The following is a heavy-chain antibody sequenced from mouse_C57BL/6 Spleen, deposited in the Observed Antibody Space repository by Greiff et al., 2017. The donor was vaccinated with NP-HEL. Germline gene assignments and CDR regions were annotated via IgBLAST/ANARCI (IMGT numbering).Heavy chain of an antibody. CDR1: GYTFTDYE. J-gene: IGHJ3*01. V-gene: IGHV1-15*01. Sequence: QVQLQQSGAELVRPGASVTLSCKASGYTFTDYEMHWVKQTPVHGLEWIGAIDPETGGTAYNQKFKGKAILTADKSSSTAYMELRSLTSEDSAVYYCTQGGLPRPFAYWGKGTLVTVSA. CDR2: IDPETGGT. CDR3: TQGGLPRPFAY. D-gene: IGHD1-1*01.